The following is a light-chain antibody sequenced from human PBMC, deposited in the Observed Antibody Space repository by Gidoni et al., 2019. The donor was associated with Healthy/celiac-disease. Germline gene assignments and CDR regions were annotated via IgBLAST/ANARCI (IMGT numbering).Light chain of an antibody. V-gene: IGKV1-39*01. CDR3: QQSYSTPLYT. J-gene: IGKJ2*01. CDR2: AAS. Sequence: DIQMTQSPSSLSASVGDRVTITCRASQSISSYLNWYQQKPGKAPKLLIYAASSLQRGVPSRFSGSGSGTYFTLTISSLHPEDFATYYCQQSYSTPLYTFXQXTKLEIK. CDR1: QSISSY.